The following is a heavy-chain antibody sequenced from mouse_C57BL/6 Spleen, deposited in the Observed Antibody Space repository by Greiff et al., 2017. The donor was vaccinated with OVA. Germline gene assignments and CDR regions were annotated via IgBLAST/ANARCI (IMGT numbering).Heavy chain of an antibody. Sequence: QVQLQQSGPELVKPGASVKISCKASGYAFSSSWMNWVKQRPGKGLEWIGRIYPGDGDTNYNGKFKGKATLTADKSSSTAYMQLSSLTSEDSAVYFCASRESTVVTTGFDYWGQGTTLTVSS. V-gene: IGHV1-82*01. CDR2: IYPGDGDT. CDR1: GYAFSSSW. J-gene: IGHJ2*01. CDR3: ASRESTVVTTGFDY. D-gene: IGHD2-2*01.